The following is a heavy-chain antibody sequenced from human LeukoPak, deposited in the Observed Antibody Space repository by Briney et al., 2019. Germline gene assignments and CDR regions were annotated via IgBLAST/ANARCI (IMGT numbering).Heavy chain of an antibody. CDR2: ISSSSSYI. V-gene: IGHV3-21*01. Sequence: GGSLRLSCAASGFTFSNAWMSWVRQAPGKGLEWVSSISSSSSYIYYADSVKGRFTISRDNAKNSLYLQMNSLRAEDTAVYYCATPSGFDYWGQGTLVTVSS. CDR1: GFTFSNAW. CDR3: ATPSGFDY. J-gene: IGHJ4*02.